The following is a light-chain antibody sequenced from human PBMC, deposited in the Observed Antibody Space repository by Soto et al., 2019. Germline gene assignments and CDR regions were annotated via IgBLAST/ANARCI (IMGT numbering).Light chain of an antibody. CDR2: DAS. CDR1: QSISSW. V-gene: IGKV1-5*01. Sequence: DIPMTQSPSTLSASVGDRVTITCRASQSISSWLGWYQQKPGKAPKLLIYDASSLESGVPSRFRGSGSGTEFTLTISSLQPDDFATYCCQQYNSYSPVTFGQGTKLEIK. J-gene: IGKJ2*01. CDR3: QQYNSYSPVT.